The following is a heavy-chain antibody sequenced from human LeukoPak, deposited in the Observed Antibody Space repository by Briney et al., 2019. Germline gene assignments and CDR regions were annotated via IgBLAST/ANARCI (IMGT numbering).Heavy chain of an antibody. CDR2: ISAYNGNT. V-gene: IGHV1-18*01. D-gene: IGHD5-12*01. CDR1: GYTFTSYG. Sequence: RASVKVSCKASGYTFTSYGISWVRQAPGQGLEWMGWISAYNGNTNYAQKLQGRVTMTTDTSTSTAYMELRSLRSDDTAVYYCARDRVATIGIYCYYGMDVWGQGTTVTVSS. CDR3: ARDRVATIGIYCYYGMDV. J-gene: IGHJ6*02.